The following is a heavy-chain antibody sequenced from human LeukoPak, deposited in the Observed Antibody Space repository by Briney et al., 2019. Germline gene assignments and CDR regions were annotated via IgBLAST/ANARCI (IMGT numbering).Heavy chain of an antibody. CDR2: INTNTGNP. D-gene: IGHD2-15*01. J-gene: IGHJ4*02. Sequence: ASVKVSCKASGYTFTSFAMNWVRQAPGQGLEWIGWINTNTGNPTYAQGFTGRFVFSLDTSVSTAYLHISSLQAEDTAVYYCARAEVSCSLSTCFLHWGQGTLVTVSS. V-gene: IGHV7-4-1*02. CDR3: ARAEVSCSLSTCFLH. CDR1: GYTFTSFA.